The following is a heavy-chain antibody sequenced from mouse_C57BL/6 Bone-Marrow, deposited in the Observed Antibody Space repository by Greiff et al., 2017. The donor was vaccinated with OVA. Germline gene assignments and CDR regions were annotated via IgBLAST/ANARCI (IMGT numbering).Heavy chain of an antibody. CDR2: IYPGSGST. J-gene: IGHJ4*01. V-gene: IGHV1-55*01. CDR3: EGYYGSSCYYAMDD. Sequence: VQLQQPGAELVKPGASVKMSCKASGYTFTSYWITWVKQRPGQGLEWIGDIYPGSGSTNYNEKFKSKATLTVDTSSSTAYMQLSSLTSEDSAVYYSEGYYGSSCYYAMDDWGQGTSVTVSS. CDR1: GYTFTSYW. D-gene: IGHD1-1*01.